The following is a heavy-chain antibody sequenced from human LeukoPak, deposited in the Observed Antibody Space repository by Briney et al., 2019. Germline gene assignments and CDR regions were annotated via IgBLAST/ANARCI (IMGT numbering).Heavy chain of an antibody. Sequence: GESLKISCKGSGYSFTSYWIGWVRQMPGKGLEWMGIIYPGDSDTKYSPSFQGQVTISADKSISTAYLQWSSLKASDTAMYYCARLLRYCSGGSCPGDYWGQGTLATVSS. CDR2: IYPGDSDT. CDR1: GYSFTSYW. CDR3: ARLLRYCSGGSCPGDY. D-gene: IGHD2-15*01. V-gene: IGHV5-51*01. J-gene: IGHJ4*02.